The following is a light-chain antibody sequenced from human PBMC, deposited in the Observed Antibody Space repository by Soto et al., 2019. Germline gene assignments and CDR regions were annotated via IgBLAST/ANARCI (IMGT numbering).Light chain of an antibody. CDR2: KNS. CDR3: ASWDDSLSGYV. CDR1: RSSIGSNY. J-gene: IGLJ1*01. Sequence: QAVVTQPPSASGTPGQRVTISCSGSRSSIGSNYVHWYQQLPGTAPKLLIYKNSQRPSGVPDRFSGSKSGTSASLAISGLRPEDEADYHCASWDDSLSGYVFGTGTKVTVL. V-gene: IGLV1-47*01.